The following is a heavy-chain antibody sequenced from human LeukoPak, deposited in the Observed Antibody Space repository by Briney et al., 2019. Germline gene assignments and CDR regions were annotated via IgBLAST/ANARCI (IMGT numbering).Heavy chain of an antibody. CDR3: AKKDGGSTDYYFDY. D-gene: IGHD3-16*01. CDR2: ISGSGGRT. J-gene: IGHJ4*02. V-gene: IGHV3-23*01. CDR1: GFTFSSYA. Sequence: GGSLRLSCAASGFTFSSYAMNWVRQASGKGLEWVSAISGSGGRTYYADSVKGRFTISRDNSQNALYLQMNSLRAEDTAVYYCAKKDGGSTDYYFDYWGQGTLVTVSS.